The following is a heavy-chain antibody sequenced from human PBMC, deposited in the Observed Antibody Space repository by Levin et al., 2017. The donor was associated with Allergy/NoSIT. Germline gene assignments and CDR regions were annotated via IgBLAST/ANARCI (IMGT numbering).Heavy chain of an antibody. CDR2: IYWDDDT. J-gene: IGHJ3*01. D-gene: IGHD3-10*01. CDR3: ARFSSGWFAPGPRDSFHV. Sequence: SGPTLVKPTQTLTLTCTFSGFSLGPSGVGVGWIRPPPGKAPEWLALIYWDDDTRYSASLKSRLSITKDTSRDQVVLTMTNMDPVDTGTYFCARFSSGWFAPGPRDSFHVWGQGTTVTVSS. CDR1: GFSLGPSGVG. V-gene: IGHV2-5*02.